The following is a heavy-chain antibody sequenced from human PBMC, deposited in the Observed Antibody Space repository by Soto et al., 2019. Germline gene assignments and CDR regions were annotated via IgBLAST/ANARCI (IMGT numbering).Heavy chain of an antibody. Sequence: GGSLRLSCAASGFTFSSYAISWVRQAPGKGLEWVSAISGSGGSTYYADSVKGRFTISRDNSKNTLYLQMNSLRAEDTAVYYCAKDQAAAGTGYFDYWGQGTLVTVSS. CDR2: ISGSGGST. CDR1: GFTFSSYA. D-gene: IGHD6-13*01. CDR3: AKDQAAAGTGYFDY. J-gene: IGHJ4*02. V-gene: IGHV3-23*01.